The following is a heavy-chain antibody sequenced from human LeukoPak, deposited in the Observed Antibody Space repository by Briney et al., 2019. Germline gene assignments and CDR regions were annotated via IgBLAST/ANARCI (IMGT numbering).Heavy chain of an antibody. CDR1: GFTFDDYA. Sequence: GGSLRLSCAASGFTFDDYAMHWVRQAPGKGLEWVSGISWNSGRIGYADSVKGRSTISRDNAKNSLYLQMNSLRPEDTALYYCAKDIGQLLNNWFDPWGQGTLVTVSS. CDR3: AKDIGQLLNNWFDP. CDR2: ISWNSGRI. D-gene: IGHD2-2*01. V-gene: IGHV3-9*01. J-gene: IGHJ5*02.